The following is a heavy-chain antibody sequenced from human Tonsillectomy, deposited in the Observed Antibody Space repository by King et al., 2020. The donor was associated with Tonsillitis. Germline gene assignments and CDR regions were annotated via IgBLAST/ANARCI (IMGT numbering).Heavy chain of an antibody. J-gene: IGHJ4*02. CDR3: AKDPCCGDCSYLYY. V-gene: IGHV3-30*18. Sequence: VQLVESGGGVVQPGRSLRLSCAASGFTFSSYGMHWVRQAPGKGLEWVAVISYDGSDKYFADSVKGRFTISRDNSKNTLFLQMNSLRAEDTAVYYCAKDPCCGDCSYLYYWGPGTLVTVPS. D-gene: IGHD2-21*02. CDR2: ISYDGSDK. CDR1: GFTFSSYG.